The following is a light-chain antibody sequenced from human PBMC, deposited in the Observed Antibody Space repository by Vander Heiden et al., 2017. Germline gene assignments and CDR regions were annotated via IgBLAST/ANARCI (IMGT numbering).Light chain of an antibody. CDR1: STDVGGYNY. Sequence: QSALTQPRSASGSPGQSVTIPCTGTSTDVGGYNYVSWYQQHPGKAPKLMIYDVSKRPSGVPDRFSGSKSGNTASLTISGLQAEDEADYYCCSYAGSNVVFGGGTKLTVL. CDR2: DVS. CDR3: CSYAGSNVV. V-gene: IGLV2-11*01. J-gene: IGLJ2*01.